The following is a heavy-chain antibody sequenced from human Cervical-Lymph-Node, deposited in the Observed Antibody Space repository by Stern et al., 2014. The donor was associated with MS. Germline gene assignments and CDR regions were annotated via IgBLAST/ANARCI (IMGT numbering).Heavy chain of an antibody. D-gene: IGHD6-19*01. CDR3: AREDSSGWLDYYYGMDV. V-gene: IGHV3-74*01. CDR2: INSDGSST. J-gene: IGHJ6*02. Sequence: EVQLVESGGGLVQPGGSLRLSCAASGFTFSSYWMHWVRQAPGKGLVWVSRINSDGSSTSYADSVKGRFTISRDNAKNTLYLQMNSLRAEDTAVYYCAREDSSGWLDYYYGMDVWGQGTTVTVSS. CDR1: GFTFSSYW.